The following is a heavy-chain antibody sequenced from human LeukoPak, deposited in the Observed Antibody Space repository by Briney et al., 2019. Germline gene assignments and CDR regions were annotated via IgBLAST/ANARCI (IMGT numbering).Heavy chain of an antibody. CDR2: IIPILGIA. CDR1: GGTFSSYA. CDR3: ARDGDDSSGYYQFYFDY. J-gene: IGHJ4*02. Sequence: SVKVSCKASGGTFSSYAISWVRQAPGQGLEWMGRIIPILGIANYAQKFQGRVTITADKSTSTAYMELSSLRSEDTAVYYCARDGDDSSGYYQFYFDYWGQGTLVTVSS. V-gene: IGHV1-69*04. D-gene: IGHD3-22*01.